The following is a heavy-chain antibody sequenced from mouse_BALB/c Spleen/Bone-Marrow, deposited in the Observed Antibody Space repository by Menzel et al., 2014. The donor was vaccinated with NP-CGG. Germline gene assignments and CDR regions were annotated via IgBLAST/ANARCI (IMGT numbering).Heavy chain of an antibody. V-gene: IGHV5-17*02. CDR3: TRSRGNWDDFDV. J-gene: IGHJ1*01. Sequence: EVNLVESGGGLVQPGGSRKLSCAASGFTFSSFGMHWVRQASEKGLEWVAYINSGSSITYYADTLKGRFTISRDNPKNTLFLQMTSLRSEDTAIYYCTRSRGNWDDFDVWGAGTTVTVSS. CDR1: GFTFSSFG. D-gene: IGHD4-1*01. CDR2: INSGSSIT.